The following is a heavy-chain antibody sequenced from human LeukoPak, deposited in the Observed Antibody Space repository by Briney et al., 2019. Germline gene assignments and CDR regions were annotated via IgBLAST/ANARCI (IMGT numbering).Heavy chain of an antibody. D-gene: IGHD6-6*01. Sequence: GGSLRLSCAASGFSLTTYSMNWVRQAPGQGLEWISYISSSSSTIYYANSVKGRFTISRDNAKNSLYLQMNGPRDEDTAVYYCAREYSSSSGRAFDIWGHGTMVTVSS. CDR1: GFSLTTYS. CDR2: ISSSSSTI. CDR3: AREYSSSSGRAFDI. J-gene: IGHJ3*02. V-gene: IGHV3-48*02.